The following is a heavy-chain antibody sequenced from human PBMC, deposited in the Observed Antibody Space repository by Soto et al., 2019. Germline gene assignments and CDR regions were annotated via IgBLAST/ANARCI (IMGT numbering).Heavy chain of an antibody. CDR1: GGTFSSYA. J-gene: IGHJ6*02. CDR3: ARGRMKYSSSGPYYYGMDV. D-gene: IGHD6-6*01. CDR2: IIPIFGTA. V-gene: IGHV1-69*13. Sequence: GASVKVSCKASGGTFSSYAISWVRQAPGQGLEWMGGIIPIFGTANYAQKFQGRVTITADESTSTAYMGLSSLRSEDTAVYYCARGRMKYSSSGPYYYGMDVWGQGTTVTVSS.